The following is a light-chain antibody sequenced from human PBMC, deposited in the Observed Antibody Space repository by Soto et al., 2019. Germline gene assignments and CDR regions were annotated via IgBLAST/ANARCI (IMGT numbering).Light chain of an antibody. CDR2: LGS. J-gene: IGKJ1*01. CDR1: QSLLHSNGYNY. Sequence: DIVMTQSPLSLPVTPGEPASISCRSSQSLLHSNGYNYLDWYLQKPGQSPQLLIYLGSNRASGVPDRFSGSGSGTDFTLKISRVEAEDVGVYYFMQPLQSWTFGQGTKLDI. V-gene: IGKV2-28*01. CDR3: MQPLQSWT.